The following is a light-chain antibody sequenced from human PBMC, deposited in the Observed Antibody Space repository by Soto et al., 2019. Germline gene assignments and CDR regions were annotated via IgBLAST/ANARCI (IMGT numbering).Light chain of an antibody. V-gene: IGLV2-14*01. CDR3: SSYTSSSTLV. J-gene: IGLJ2*01. CDR2: EVS. Sequence: QSALTQPASVSGSPGQSMTISCTGTSSDVGAYNYVSWYQQHPGKAPKLMIYEVSNRPSGVSNRFSGSKSGNTASLTISGLRAEDEADYYCSSYTSSSTLVFGGGTKVTVL. CDR1: SSDVGAYNY.